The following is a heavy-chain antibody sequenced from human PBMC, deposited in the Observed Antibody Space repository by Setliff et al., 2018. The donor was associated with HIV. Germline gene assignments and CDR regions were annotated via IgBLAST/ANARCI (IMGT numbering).Heavy chain of an antibody. D-gene: IGHD2-15*01. V-gene: IGHV4-4*02. J-gene: IGHJ5*02. CDR1: GGSISSSNW. Sequence: SETLSLTCAVSGGSISSSNWWSWVRQPPGKGLEWIGYISYSGSTYHNPSLNSRVTISVDTSKNQFSLELSSVTAADTAVYYCARATVAQGWFDPWGQGTLVTVSS. CDR2: ISYSGST. CDR3: ARATVAQGWFDP.